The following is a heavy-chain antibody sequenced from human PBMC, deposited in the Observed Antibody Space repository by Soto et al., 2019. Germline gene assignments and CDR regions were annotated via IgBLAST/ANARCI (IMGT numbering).Heavy chain of an antibody. CDR3: GGGGGGGGGGGGGGGG. D-gene: IGHD2-15*01. CDR1: GFTFSDAW. CDR2: IKSKTHGGTT. J-gene: IGHJ3*01. Sequence: VQLVESGGGLVKPGGSLRLSCAASGFTFSDAWMSWVRQARGKGLEWVGRIKSKTHGGTTDYAALVQGRFTISREDSENTLYLQMSSLKTEDTGVWGGGGGGGGGGGGGGGGGGWGQGTMVTVSS. V-gene: IGHV3-15*01.